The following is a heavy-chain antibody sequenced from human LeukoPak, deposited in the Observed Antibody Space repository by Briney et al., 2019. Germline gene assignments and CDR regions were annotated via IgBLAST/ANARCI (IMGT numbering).Heavy chain of an antibody. J-gene: IGHJ4*02. Sequence: GGSLRLSCVASGFTFSSYAMSWVRQTPGKGLEWVSAISGSGGSTYYADSVKGRFTISRENAKNSLYLQMNSLRAEDTAVYYCARDGDGYNFDYWGQGTLVTVSS. CDR2: ISGSGGST. V-gene: IGHV3-23*01. CDR1: GFTFSSYA. D-gene: IGHD5-24*01. CDR3: ARDGDGYNFDY.